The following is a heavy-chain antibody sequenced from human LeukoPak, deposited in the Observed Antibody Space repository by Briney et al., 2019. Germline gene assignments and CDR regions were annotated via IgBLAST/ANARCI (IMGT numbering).Heavy chain of an antibody. D-gene: IGHD2-21*02. CDR2: IYYSGST. CDR1: GGSISSSSYY. Sequence: PSETLSLTCTVSGGSISSSSYYWGWIRQPPGKGLEWIGSIYYSGSTYYNPSLKSRVTISVDTSKNQFSLKLSSVTAADTAVYYCARDGGDSTTEFDYWGQGTLVTVSS. V-gene: IGHV4-39*07. CDR3: ARDGGDSTTEFDY. J-gene: IGHJ4*02.